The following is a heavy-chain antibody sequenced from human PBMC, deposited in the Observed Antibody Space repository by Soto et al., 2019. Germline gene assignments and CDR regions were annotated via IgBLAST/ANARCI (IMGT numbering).Heavy chain of an antibody. CDR1: GFTISSHA. J-gene: IGHJ4*02. V-gene: IGHV3-23*01. CDR3: AKIAVQRGDTDF. Sequence: EVQLLESGGVLVQPGGSLRLSCTASGFTISSHAMNWVRQAPGKGLAWVSTISSSSSGTFYADSVKGRFSISRDNSKNTLSLQMSSLRAEDSAVYYCAKIAVQRGDTDFWGQGTLVTVSS. CDR2: ISSSSSGT. D-gene: IGHD2-21*01.